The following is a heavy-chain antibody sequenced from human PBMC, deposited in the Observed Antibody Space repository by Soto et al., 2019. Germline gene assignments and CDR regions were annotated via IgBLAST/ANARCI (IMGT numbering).Heavy chain of an antibody. CDR1: GFTFSSYA. CDR3: AKKRGSDYYGSGSTHYYYYMDV. D-gene: IGHD3-10*01. J-gene: IGHJ6*03. CDR2: ISGSGGST. V-gene: IGHV3-23*01. Sequence: EVQLLESGGGLVQPGGSLRLSCAASGFTFSSYAMSWVRQAPGKGLEWVSAISGSGGSTYYADSVKGRFTISRDNSKNTLYLQMNSLRADDTAVYYCAKKRGSDYYGSGSTHYYYYMDVWGKGTTVTVSS.